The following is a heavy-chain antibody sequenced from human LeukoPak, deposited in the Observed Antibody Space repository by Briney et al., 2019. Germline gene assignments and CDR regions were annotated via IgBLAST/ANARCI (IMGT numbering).Heavy chain of an antibody. CDR2: ISAYNGNT. J-gene: IGHJ4*02. CDR1: GYTFTGFY. D-gene: IGHD3-10*01. CDR3: ARHLPENMVRGVNTYYFDY. V-gene: IGHV1-18*04. Sequence: RVASVKVSCKTSGYTFTGFYIHWVRQAPGQGLEWMGWISAYNGNTNYAQKLQGRVTMTTDTSTSTAYMELRSLRSDDTAVYYCARHLPENMVRGVNTYYFDYWGQGTLVTVSS.